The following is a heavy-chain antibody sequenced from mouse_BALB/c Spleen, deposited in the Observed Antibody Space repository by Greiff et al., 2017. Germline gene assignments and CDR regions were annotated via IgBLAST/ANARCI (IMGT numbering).Heavy chain of an antibody. D-gene: IGHD1-1*01. CDR3: ARGRGATVEGGY. CDR1: GYTFTSYW. Sequence: VQLQQSGAELVKPGASVKLSCKTSGYTFTSYWIQWVKQRPGQGLGWIGEIFPGTGTTYYNEKFKGKATLTIDTSSSTAYMQLSSLTSEDSAVYCCARGRGATVEGGYWGQGTTRTVSS. J-gene: IGHJ2*01. CDR2: IFPGTGTT. V-gene: IGHV1S132*01.